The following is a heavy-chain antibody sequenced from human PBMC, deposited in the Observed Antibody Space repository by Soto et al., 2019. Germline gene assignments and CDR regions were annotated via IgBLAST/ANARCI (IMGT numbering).Heavy chain of an antibody. CDR2: IYYSGST. D-gene: IGHD2-21*02. CDR1: GGSISSYY. CDR3: ARDGGDYYFDY. J-gene: IGHJ4*02. V-gene: IGHV4-59*01. Sequence: SETLSLTCTVSGGSISSYYWSWIRQPPGKGLEWIGYIYYSGSTNYNPSLKSRVTTSVDTSKNQFSLKLSSVTAADTAVYYCARDGGDYYFDYWGQGTLVTVSS.